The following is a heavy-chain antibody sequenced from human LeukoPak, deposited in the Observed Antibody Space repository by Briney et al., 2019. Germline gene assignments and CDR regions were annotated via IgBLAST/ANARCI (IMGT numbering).Heavy chain of an antibody. CDR3: ARDPEPPSYCSSTSCAGAWPTHHY. D-gene: IGHD2-2*01. CDR1: GGTFISYA. V-gene: IGHV1-69*01. CDR2: IIPIFGTE. J-gene: IGHJ4*02. Sequence: GSSVKVSCKASGGTFISYAISSVRHAPGQGLEWMGWIIPIFGTENYAQKFQGTVTITADESTSTAYMELSSQRSEDTAAYYCARDPEPPSYCSSTSCAGAWPTHHYWGQGTLVTVSS.